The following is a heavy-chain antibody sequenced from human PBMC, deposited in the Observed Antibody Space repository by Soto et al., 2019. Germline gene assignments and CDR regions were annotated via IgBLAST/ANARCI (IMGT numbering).Heavy chain of an antibody. D-gene: IGHD6-19*01. CDR3: AKGGQWLSYGMDV. J-gene: IGHJ6*01. CDR2: INPSGGST. Sequence: QVQLVQSGAEVQKPGASVKVSCKASGYTFTSYYMHWVRQAPGQGLEWMGIINPSGGSTSYAQKFKGRVTMSRETSTSTVYMELSSLRSEDTAVYYCAKGGQWLSYGMDVWGQGTTVTVSS. CDR1: GYTFTSYY. V-gene: IGHV1-46*01.